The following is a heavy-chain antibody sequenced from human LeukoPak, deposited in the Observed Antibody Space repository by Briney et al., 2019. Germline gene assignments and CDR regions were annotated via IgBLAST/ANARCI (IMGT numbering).Heavy chain of an antibody. J-gene: IGHJ5*02. V-gene: IGHV4-34*01. CDR3: ARGRGGHGSGSYLVWFGP. D-gene: IGHD3-10*01. Sequence: SETLSLTCAVYAGSFSGYYWSWIRQPPGKGLEWIGEINHSGSTNYNPSLKSRVTISVDTSKNQFSLKLSSVTAADTAVYYCARGRGGHGSGSYLVWFGPWGQGTLVTVSS. CDR2: INHSGST. CDR1: AGSFSGYY.